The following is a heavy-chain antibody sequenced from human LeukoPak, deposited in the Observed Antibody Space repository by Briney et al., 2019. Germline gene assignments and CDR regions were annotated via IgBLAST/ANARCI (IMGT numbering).Heavy chain of an antibody. CDR3: AKKHSTGLDP. CDR2: LTGNGEST. Sequence: GGSLRLSCAASGFTFSSYAMSWVRQAPGKGLEWVSGLTGNGESTYYADSVKGRFTISRDNSKNTLYLQMNSLRAEDTAVYYCAKKHSTGLDPWGQGTLVTVSS. CDR1: GFTFSSYA. V-gene: IGHV3-23*01. J-gene: IGHJ5*02. D-gene: IGHD2/OR15-2a*01.